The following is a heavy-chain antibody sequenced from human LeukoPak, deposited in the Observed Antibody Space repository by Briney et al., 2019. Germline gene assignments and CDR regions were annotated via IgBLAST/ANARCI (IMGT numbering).Heavy chain of an antibody. CDR2: ISYDGSNK. D-gene: IGHD2-21*02. CDR3: AREEVQVVTAIPGGPSGSYYFDY. J-gene: IGHJ4*02. V-gene: IGHV3-30-3*01. Sequence: GGSLRLSCAASGFTFSSYAMRWVRQAPGKGLEWVAVISYDGSNKYYADSVKGRFTISGDNSKNTLYLQMNSLRAEDTAVYYCAREEVQVVTAIPGGPSGSYYFDYWGQGTLVTVSS. CDR1: GFTFSSYA.